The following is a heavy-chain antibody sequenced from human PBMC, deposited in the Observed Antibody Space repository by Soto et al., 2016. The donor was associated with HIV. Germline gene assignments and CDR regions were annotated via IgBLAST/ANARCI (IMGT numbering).Heavy chain of an antibody. CDR2: INPSGGST. CDR1: GYTFTSYY. J-gene: IGHJ4*02. CDR3: ARSPYGDYLDY. D-gene: IGHD4-17*01. V-gene: IGHV1-46*01. Sequence: QVQLVQSGAEVKKPGASVKVSCKASGYTFTSYYIHWVRQAPGQGLEWMGIINPSGGSTSYAQKFQGRVTMTRDTSTNTVYMELSSLRSEDTAVYYCARSPYGDYLDYWGREPWSPSPQ.